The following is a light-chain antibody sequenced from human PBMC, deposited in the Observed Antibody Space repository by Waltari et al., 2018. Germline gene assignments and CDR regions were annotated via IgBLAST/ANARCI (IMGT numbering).Light chain of an antibody. CDR3: QQDDSLPLT. V-gene: IGKV3D-7*01. J-gene: IGKJ4*01. CDR2: GAS. CDR1: QGVSTS. Sequence: VLTQSPATLSLSPGDRATLSCRASQGVSTSLSWYRQTPGQPPRLLIYGASKRATYIPARFSGSGFGTDFTLTISSLQPEDFAVYYCQQDDSLPLTFGGGTRVEI.